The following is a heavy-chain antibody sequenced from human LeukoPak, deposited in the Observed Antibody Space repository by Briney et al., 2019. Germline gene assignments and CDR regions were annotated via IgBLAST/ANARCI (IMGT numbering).Heavy chain of an antibody. CDR2: IIPIFGTA. Sequence: SVKVSCKASGGTFSSYAISWVRQAPGQGLEWMGGIIPIFGTANYAQKFQGRVTITTDESTSTAYMELSSLRSEDTAVYYCARGQINYDSGGYYYGYFRHWGQGTLVTVSS. J-gene: IGHJ1*01. CDR1: GGTFSSYA. CDR3: ARGQINYDSGGYYYGYFRH. V-gene: IGHV1-69*05. D-gene: IGHD3-22*01.